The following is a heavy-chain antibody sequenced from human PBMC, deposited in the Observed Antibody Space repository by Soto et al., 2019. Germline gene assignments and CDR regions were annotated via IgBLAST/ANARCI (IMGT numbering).Heavy chain of an antibody. CDR3: AVAVTGSRSPLAH. CDR1: GGTFSSSA. J-gene: IGHJ4*02. D-gene: IGHD3-9*01. CDR2: IIPIYASP. V-gene: IGHV1-69*06. Sequence: ASVKVSCKASGGTFSSSAISWVRQAPGQGLEWMGGIIPIYASPNYAQTFQGRVTVTADKATSTAYLELSRLKFADSAIYYCAVAVTGSRSPLAHWGQGTLVTVSS.